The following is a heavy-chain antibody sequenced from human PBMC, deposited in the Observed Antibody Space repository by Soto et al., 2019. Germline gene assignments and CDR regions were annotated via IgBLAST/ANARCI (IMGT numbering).Heavy chain of an antibody. D-gene: IGHD3-10*01. Sequence: QVQLVQSGTEVKKPGASVKVSCRAYGFTFNTYGITWVRQAPGQGLEWMGWISAYSGNTNYAQRVQGRVRMTTDTTKNTAYIELRSLRLDDTAVYYGARPVYGEGWFDPWGQGTLVNVSS. J-gene: IGHJ5*02. CDR2: ISAYSGNT. CDR3: ARPVYGEGWFDP. CDR1: GFTFNTYG. V-gene: IGHV1-18*01.